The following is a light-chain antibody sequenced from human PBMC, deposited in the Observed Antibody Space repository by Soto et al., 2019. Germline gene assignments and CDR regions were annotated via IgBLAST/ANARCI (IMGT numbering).Light chain of an antibody. CDR2: GAS. CDR1: PAIASF. CDR3: LQDYNYPPT. Sequence: IQMTQSPSSLSASVGDRVTITCRASPAIASFLAWYQQKPGTAPKLLIYGASTLQSGVPSRFSGSRSGTDFTLTISSLQPEDFATYYCLQDYNYPPTFGQGTRLEIK. V-gene: IGKV1-6*01. J-gene: IGKJ5*01.